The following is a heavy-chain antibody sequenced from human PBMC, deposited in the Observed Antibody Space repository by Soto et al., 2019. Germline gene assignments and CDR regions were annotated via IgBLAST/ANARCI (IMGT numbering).Heavy chain of an antibody. CDR2: ISAHNGDT. Sequence: QVQLVQSGAEVKKPGASVKVSCKASGYSFATYGFSWVRQAPGQGLECVGWISAHNGDTHYSQKFQGRVTLTTDTSTNTGYMELRSLTSVDTAVYFCATEPIYYNDGSGYYPLGHWGQGTLVTVSS. D-gene: IGHD3-22*01. CDR3: ATEPIYYNDGSGYYPLGH. J-gene: IGHJ4*02. V-gene: IGHV1-18*04. CDR1: GYSFATYG.